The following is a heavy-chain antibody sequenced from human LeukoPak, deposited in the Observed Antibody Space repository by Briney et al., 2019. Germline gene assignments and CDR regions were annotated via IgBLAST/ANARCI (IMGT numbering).Heavy chain of an antibody. J-gene: IGHJ4*02. Sequence: GKSLRLSCAASGFTFNNHGMHWVRQAPGKGLEWVAVISYDGRNKHYPDSVKGRFTISRDISTDTLWLQMDSLRTEDTAVYYCAKGPLRGTAAAIDYWGQGTLVTVSS. CDR3: AKGPLRGTAAAIDY. CDR2: ISYDGRNK. D-gene: IGHD2-2*01. CDR1: GFTFNNHG. V-gene: IGHV3-30*18.